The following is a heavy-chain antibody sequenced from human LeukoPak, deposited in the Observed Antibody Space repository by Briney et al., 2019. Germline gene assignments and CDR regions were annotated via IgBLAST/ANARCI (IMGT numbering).Heavy chain of an antibody. V-gene: IGHV4-30-4*01. D-gene: IGHD3-10*01. CDR2: IYYSGST. J-gene: IGHJ6*02. CDR3: ARDRRVRGDYYYYYGMDV. Sequence: PSETLSLTCTVSGGSISSGDYYWSWIRQPPGKSLEWIGYIYYSGSTYYNPSLKSRVTISVDTSKNQFSLKLSSVTAADTAVYYCARDRRVRGDYYYYYGMDVWGQGTTVTVSS. CDR1: GGSISSGDYY.